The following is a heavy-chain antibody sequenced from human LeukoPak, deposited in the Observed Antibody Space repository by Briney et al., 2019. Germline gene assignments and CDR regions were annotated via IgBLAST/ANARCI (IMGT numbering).Heavy chain of an antibody. J-gene: IGHJ5*02. Sequence: PGGSLRLSCAASGFTFSDYYMSWIRQAPGKGLEWVSSISSSSSYIYYADSVKGRFTISRDNAKNSLYLQLNSLRAEDTAVYYCARDLPLESRAAGPTWGQGTLVTVSS. V-gene: IGHV3-11*06. D-gene: IGHD6-13*01. CDR1: GFTFSDYY. CDR2: ISSSSSYI. CDR3: ARDLPLESRAAGPT.